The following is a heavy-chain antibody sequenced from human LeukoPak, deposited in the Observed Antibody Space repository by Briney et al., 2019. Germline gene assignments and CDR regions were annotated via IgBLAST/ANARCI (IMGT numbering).Heavy chain of an antibody. CDR3: AREVVAAYYYYYMDV. Sequence: KPSETLSLTCAVYGGSFSGYYWSWIRQPPGKGLEWIGSIYHSGSTYYNPSLKSRVTISVDTSKNQFSLKLSSVTAADTAVYYCAREVVAAYYYYYMDVWGKGTTVTVSS. CDR1: GGSFSGYY. CDR2: IYHSGST. J-gene: IGHJ6*03. V-gene: IGHV4-34*01. D-gene: IGHD2-15*01.